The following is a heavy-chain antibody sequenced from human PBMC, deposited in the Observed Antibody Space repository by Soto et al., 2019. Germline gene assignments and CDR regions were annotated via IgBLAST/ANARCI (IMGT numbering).Heavy chain of an antibody. D-gene: IGHD2-21*02. CDR1: GGSVSSVTYY. Sequence: SETLSLTCTVSGGSVSSVTYYWSWIRQPPGKGLEWIGYIYYNGRTTYNPSLEGRVTMSVDTSKNQFSLKLTSVTAADTAVYYCARDRVTTPRFYDYWGLGTLVTVSS. CDR2: IYYNGRT. J-gene: IGHJ4*01. V-gene: IGHV4-61*01. CDR3: ARDRVTTPRFYDY.